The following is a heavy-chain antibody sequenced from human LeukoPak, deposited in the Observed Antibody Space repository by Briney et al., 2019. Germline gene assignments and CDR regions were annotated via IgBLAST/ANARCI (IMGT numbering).Heavy chain of an antibody. CDR2: IYHSGSA. CDR1: GYSISSGYY. CDR3: ARGDGSYPD. Sequence: SETLSLTCAASGYSISSGYYWGWIRQPPGKGLEWIGSIYHSGSASYNPSLKSRLTTSVDTSKNQFSLKLSSVTASDTAVYYCARGDGSYPDWGQGTLVTVSS. D-gene: IGHD2-15*01. J-gene: IGHJ4*02. V-gene: IGHV4-38-2*01.